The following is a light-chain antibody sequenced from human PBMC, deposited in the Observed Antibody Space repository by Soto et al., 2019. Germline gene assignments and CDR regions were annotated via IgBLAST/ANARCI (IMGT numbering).Light chain of an antibody. V-gene: IGLV2-8*01. CDR1: SSDVGGYKY. CDR2: EVN. Sequence: QSALTQPPSASGSLGQSVTISCTGTSSDVGGYKYVSWYQQHPGKAPKVMIYEVNKRPSGVPDRFSGSKSGNTASLTVSGLQAEDEADYFCSSYAGSKNFILFGGGTKVTVL. J-gene: IGLJ2*01. CDR3: SSYAGSKNFIL.